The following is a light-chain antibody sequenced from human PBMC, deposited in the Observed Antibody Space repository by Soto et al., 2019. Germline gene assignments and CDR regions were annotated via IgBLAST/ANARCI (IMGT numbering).Light chain of an antibody. J-gene: IGKJ5*01. CDR2: YTS. CDR1: HSAGNC. CDR3: QQYNTWRSIS. Sequence: MVMTKSAATLSVYDGERSSLSCMASHSAGNCLAWYQQKPGQAPRLLIYYTSTRAAGTPARFTGSGSGTDFTLTISSLQSEDFAVYYCQQYNTWRSISFGQGTRLEIK. V-gene: IGKV3-15*01.